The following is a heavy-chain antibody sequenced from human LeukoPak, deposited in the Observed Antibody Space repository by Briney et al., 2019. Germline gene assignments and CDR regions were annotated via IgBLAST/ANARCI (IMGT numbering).Heavy chain of an antibody. V-gene: IGHV3-30-3*01. CDR3: ARGTQYSSSWHDY. CDR2: ISYDGSNK. J-gene: IGHJ4*02. Sequence: GGSLRLSCAASGFTFSSYAMHWVRQAPGKGLEWVAVISYDGSNKYYADSVKGRFTISRDNPKNTLYLQMNSLRAEDTAVYYCARGTQYSSSWHDYWGQGTLVTVSS. D-gene: IGHD6-13*01. CDR1: GFTFSSYA.